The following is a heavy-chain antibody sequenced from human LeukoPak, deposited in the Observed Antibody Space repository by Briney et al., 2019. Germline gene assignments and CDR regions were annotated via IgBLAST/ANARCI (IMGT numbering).Heavy chain of an antibody. Sequence: GASVKVSCKASGYTFTSYGISWVRQAPGQGLEWMGWISAYNGNTNYAQKLQGRVTMTTDTSTSTAYMELRSLRSDDTAVYYCARDRKGAYDILTGYYFNWFDPWGRGTLVTVSS. CDR1: GYTFTSYG. V-gene: IGHV1-18*01. D-gene: IGHD3-9*01. CDR3: ARDRKGAYDILTGYYFNWFDP. J-gene: IGHJ5*02. CDR2: ISAYNGNT.